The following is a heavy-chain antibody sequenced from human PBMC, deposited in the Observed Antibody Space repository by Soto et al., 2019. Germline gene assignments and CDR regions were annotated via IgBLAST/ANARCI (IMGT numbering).Heavy chain of an antibody. D-gene: IGHD3-22*01. CDR2: IYYSGST. CDR1: GGAISSSDYY. CDR3: ARWSITMRVVAKHALDI. Sequence: SETLSLTCSVSGGAISSSDYYWSWIRQHPGKGLEWIGYIYYSGSTYYKPSLKSRVTIAVDTSKNQFSMKLSSVTAADTAVYYCARWSITMRVVAKHALDIWGQGTMVTVS. J-gene: IGHJ3*02. V-gene: IGHV4-31*03.